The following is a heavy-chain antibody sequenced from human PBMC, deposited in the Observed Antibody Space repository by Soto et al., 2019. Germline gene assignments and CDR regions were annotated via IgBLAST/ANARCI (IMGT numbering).Heavy chain of an antibody. Sequence: QVQQVQSGAEVKKPGASVKVSCKASGYTFTSYGISWVRQAPGQGLEWMGWISAYNGNTNYVQKLQGRVTLTTDTSTSTASMELRSLRSDDTAVYYCARVSSDYGDFHNHPHFDYWGQGTLVTVSS. CDR3: ARVSSDYGDFHNHPHFDY. CDR2: ISAYNGNT. V-gene: IGHV1-18*01. CDR1: GYTFTSYG. J-gene: IGHJ4*02. D-gene: IGHD4-17*01.